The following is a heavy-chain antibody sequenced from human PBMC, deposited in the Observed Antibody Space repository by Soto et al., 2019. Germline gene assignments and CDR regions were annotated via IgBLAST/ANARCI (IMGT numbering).Heavy chain of an antibody. CDR1: GFTFSSYA. Sequence: PGGSLRLSCAASGFTFSSYAMSWVRQPPGKGLEWIASIHYSGSAHYNPSLKSRVTISVDTSKSQFSLRLSSVTAADTAVYYCARADGFGVVTPFMDYWGRGTLVTVSS. CDR3: ARADGFGVVTPFMDY. V-gene: IGHV4-39*01. CDR2: IHYSGSA. J-gene: IGHJ4*01. D-gene: IGHD3-3*01.